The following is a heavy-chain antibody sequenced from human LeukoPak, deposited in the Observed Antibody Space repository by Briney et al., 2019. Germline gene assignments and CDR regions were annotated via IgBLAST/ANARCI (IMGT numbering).Heavy chain of an antibody. Sequence: PGGSLRLSCAASGFTFSNYWMHWVRQAPGKGLVWVSRINGDGSSTSYADSVKGQFTISRDNAKNTLYLQMNSLRAEDTAVYYCARKLYGSGSYYWFDYWGQGTLVTVSS. CDR3: ARKLYGSGSYYWFDY. V-gene: IGHV3-74*01. CDR1: GFTFSNYW. CDR2: INGDGSST. J-gene: IGHJ4*02. D-gene: IGHD3-10*01.